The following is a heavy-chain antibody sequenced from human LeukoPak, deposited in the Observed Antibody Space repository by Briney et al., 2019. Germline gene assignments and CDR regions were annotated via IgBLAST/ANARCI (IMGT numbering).Heavy chain of an antibody. CDR2: IIPILGIA. D-gene: IGHD5-12*01. V-gene: IGHV1-69*04. CDR1: GGTFSSYA. CDR3: ARQGKWLRRDWFDP. J-gene: IGHJ5*02. Sequence: SSVKVSCKASGGTFSSYAISWVRQAPGQGLEWMGRIIPILGIANYAQKFQGRVTITADKSTSTAYMELSSLRSEDTAVYYCARQGKWLRRDWFDPWGQGTLVTVSS.